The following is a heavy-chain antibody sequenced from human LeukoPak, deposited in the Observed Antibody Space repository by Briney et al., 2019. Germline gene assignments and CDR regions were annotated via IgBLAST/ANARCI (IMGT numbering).Heavy chain of an antibody. CDR1: GFTFDDYG. V-gene: IGHV3-20*04. CDR3: AREKTAYYDILTGLEGSSDYMDV. J-gene: IGHJ6*03. Sequence: GSLRLSCAASGFTFDDYGMSWVRQAPGKGLEWVSGINWYGGSTGYADSVKGRFTISRDNAKNSLYLQMNSLRAEDTALYYCAREKTAYYDILTGLEGSSDYMDVWGKGTTVTVSS. D-gene: IGHD3-9*01. CDR2: INWYGGST.